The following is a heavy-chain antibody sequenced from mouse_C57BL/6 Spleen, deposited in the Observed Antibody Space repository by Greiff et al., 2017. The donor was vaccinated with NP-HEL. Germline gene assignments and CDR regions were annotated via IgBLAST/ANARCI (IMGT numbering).Heavy chain of an antibody. CDR2: IDPSDSET. CDR3: AREDGYDYDKGERYYAMDY. CDR1: GYTFTSYW. Sequence: QVQLQQPGAELVRPGSSVKLSCKASGYTFTSYWMHWVKQRPIQGLEWIGNIDPSDSETHYNQKFKDKATLTVDKSYSTAYRQLSSLTSEDSAVYYCAREDGYDYDKGERYYAMDYWGQGTSVTVSS. J-gene: IGHJ4*01. D-gene: IGHD2-4*01. V-gene: IGHV1-52*01.